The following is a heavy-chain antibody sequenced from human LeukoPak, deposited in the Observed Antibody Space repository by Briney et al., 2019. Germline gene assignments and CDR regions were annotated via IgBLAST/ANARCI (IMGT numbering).Heavy chain of an antibody. Sequence: SVKVSCKASGGTFSSYAISWVRQAPGQGLEWMGGIIPIFGTANYAQKFQGRVTITADKSTSTAYMELSSLRSEDTAVYYCARVGAAAAGTTNFDYWGQGTLVTVSS. D-gene: IGHD6-13*01. CDR3: ARVGAAAAGTTNFDY. CDR2: IIPIFGTA. J-gene: IGHJ4*02. V-gene: IGHV1-69*06. CDR1: GGTFSSYA.